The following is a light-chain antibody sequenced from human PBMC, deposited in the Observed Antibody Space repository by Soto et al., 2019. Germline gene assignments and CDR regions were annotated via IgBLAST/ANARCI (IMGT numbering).Light chain of an antibody. V-gene: IGLV2-14*01. CDR3: ASFRSGTILV. CDR1: RSDIGDSNF. J-gene: IGLJ1*01. Sequence: LTQPASVSGSPGQSVTISCTGPRSDIGDSNFISWYQHSPGKAPRLLIYEVNNRPSGVSKRFSGSKAGNTASLTISGLLDDDEADYFSASFRSGTILVFGSGTKV. CDR2: EVN.